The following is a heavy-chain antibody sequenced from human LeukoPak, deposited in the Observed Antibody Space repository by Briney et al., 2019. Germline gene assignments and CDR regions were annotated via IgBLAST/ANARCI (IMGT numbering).Heavy chain of an antibody. V-gene: IGHV3-7*03. D-gene: IGHD3-10*01. CDR3: ARRVAFGEYFEY. CDR2: IKHDGSEK. J-gene: IGHJ4*02. CDR1: GFTFSSYW. Sequence: GGSLRLSCAASGFTFSSYWMSWVRQAPGQGLEWVANIKHDGSEKYYVDSVKGRFTISRDNAKNSLYLQMNSLRVEDTAAYYCARRVAFGEYFEYWGQGTLVTVSS.